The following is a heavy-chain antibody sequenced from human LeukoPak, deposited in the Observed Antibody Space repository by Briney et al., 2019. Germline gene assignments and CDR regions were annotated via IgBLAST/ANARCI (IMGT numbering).Heavy chain of an antibody. CDR3: ARLKYSSGWAGAFDI. D-gene: IGHD6-19*01. Sequence: PSETLSLTCTVSGGSISSSRHYWGWIRQPPGKGLEWIGSIYYSGSTYYNPSLKSRVTISGDTSKNQFSLKLTSVTAADTAVYYCARLKYSSGWAGAFDIWGQGTMVTVSS. CDR1: GGSISSSRHY. V-gene: IGHV4-39*01. J-gene: IGHJ3*02. CDR2: IYYSGST.